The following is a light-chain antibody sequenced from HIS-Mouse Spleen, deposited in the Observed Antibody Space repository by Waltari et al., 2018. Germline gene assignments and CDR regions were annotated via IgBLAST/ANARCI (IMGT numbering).Light chain of an antibody. CDR1: QGISSY. CDR3: QQLNGYPPT. J-gene: IGKJ1*01. V-gene: IGKV1-9*01. Sequence: DIQLTQSPSFLSASVGDRVTITCRASQGISSYLAWYQQKPGNAPKLLIYAASTLQSGVPSRFSGSGSGTEFTLTISSLQPEDFATYYCQQLNGYPPTFGQGTKVEIK. CDR2: AAS.